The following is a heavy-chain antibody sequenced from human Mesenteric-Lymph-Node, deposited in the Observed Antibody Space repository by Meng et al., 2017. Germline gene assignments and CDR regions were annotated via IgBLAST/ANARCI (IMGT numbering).Heavy chain of an antibody. CDR3: ARDRKHYGERGWFDP. Sequence: QGPLQEPGPGLVKPSQTPSLTCPGSGGSISSGDYYWSWIRQPPGKGLEWIGYIYYSGSTYSNASLKSRVTISIDRSKNQFSLKLSSVTAADTAVYYCARDRKHYGERGWFDPWGQGTLVTVSS. V-gene: IGHV4-30-4*01. CDR2: IYYSGST. CDR1: GGSISSGDYY. J-gene: IGHJ5*02. D-gene: IGHD4-17*01.